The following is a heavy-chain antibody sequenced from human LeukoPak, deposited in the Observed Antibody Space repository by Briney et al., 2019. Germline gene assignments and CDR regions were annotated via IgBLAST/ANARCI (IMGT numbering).Heavy chain of an antibody. V-gene: IGHV1-3*01. Sequence: ASVKVSCKASGYTFTSYAMHWVRQAPGQRLEWMGWLNAGNGNTKYSQKFQGRVTITRDTSASTAYMELSSLRSVDTAVYYCARSHVLLWFGPRSGDYYYYCGMDVWGKGTTVTVSS. CDR3: ARSHVLLWFGPRSGDYYYYCGMDV. CDR2: LNAGNGNT. CDR1: GYTFTSYA. D-gene: IGHD3-10*01. J-gene: IGHJ6*04.